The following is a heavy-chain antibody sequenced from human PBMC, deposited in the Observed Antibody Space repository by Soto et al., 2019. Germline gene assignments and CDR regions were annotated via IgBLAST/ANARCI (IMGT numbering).Heavy chain of an antibody. J-gene: IGHJ4*02. Sequence: SQTLSLTCAISGDSVSSNSAAWNWIRQPPSRGLEWLGRTYYRSKWYSDYAVPVKSRISINPDTSKNQFSLQLNSVTPDDTAVYYCARDRDLAAIDYWGQGTLVTVSS. CDR3: ARDRDLAAIDY. CDR2: TYYRSKWYS. CDR1: GDSVSSNSAA. D-gene: IGHD3-16*01. V-gene: IGHV6-1*01.